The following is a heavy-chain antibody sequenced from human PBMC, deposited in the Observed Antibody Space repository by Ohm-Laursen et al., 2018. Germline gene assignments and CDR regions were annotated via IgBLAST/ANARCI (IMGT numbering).Heavy chain of an antibody. Sequence: SQTLSLTWTVSGGSISSYYWSWIRQPPGKGLEWIGYIYNSGSTNYNPSLKSRVTISLDTSKNQFSLKLTSVTAADTALYYCARGHPGRGYSYGPWGQGTLVTVSS. CDR2: IYNSGST. CDR1: GGSISSYY. V-gene: IGHV4-59*01. J-gene: IGHJ5*02. D-gene: IGHD5-18*01. CDR3: ARGHPGRGYSYGP.